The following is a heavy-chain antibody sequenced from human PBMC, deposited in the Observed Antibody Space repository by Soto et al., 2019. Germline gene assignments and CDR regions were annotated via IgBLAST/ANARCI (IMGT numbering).Heavy chain of an antibody. V-gene: IGHV4-59*08. J-gene: IGHJ5*02. CDR2: IYYSGNT. CDR1: GGSISSYY. D-gene: IGHD1-1*01. Sequence: PSETLSLTCTVSGGSISSYYWSWIRQPPGKGLEWIGYIYYSGNTKYNPSLKSRVTISVDTSKNQFSLRLTSVTAADTAVYYCAKQGGKYGIRSFDPWGQGTLVTVSS. CDR3: AKQGGKYGIRSFDP.